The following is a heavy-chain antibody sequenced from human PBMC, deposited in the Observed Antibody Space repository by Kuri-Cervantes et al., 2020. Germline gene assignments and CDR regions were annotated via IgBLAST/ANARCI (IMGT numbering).Heavy chain of an antibody. V-gene: IGHV3-48*04. D-gene: IGHD3-22*01. Sequence: GGSLRLSCAASRFTFSDYSMNWVRQAPGKGLEWVAYISSSGSIISYTDSVKGRFTISRDNAKNSLYLQMNSLRVEDTAVYYCARGYPYDTSGNWGQGTLVTVSS. CDR2: ISSSGSII. CDR3: ARGYPYDTSGN. J-gene: IGHJ4*02. CDR1: RFTFSDYS.